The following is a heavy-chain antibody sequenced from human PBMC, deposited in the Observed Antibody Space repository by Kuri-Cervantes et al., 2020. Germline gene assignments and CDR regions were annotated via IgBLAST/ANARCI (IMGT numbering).Heavy chain of an antibody. Sequence: GEPLKISCPASGFTVSSNYMSSVRQAPGKGLEWVSVIYSGGSTYYADSGKGRFTISRDNSKNTLYLQMNSLRAEDTAVYNCARVSTRWELAYAFDIWGQGTMVTVSS. D-gene: IGHD1-26*01. CDR1: GFTVSSNY. CDR2: IYSGGST. V-gene: IGHV3-53*01. CDR3: ARVSTRWELAYAFDI. J-gene: IGHJ3*02.